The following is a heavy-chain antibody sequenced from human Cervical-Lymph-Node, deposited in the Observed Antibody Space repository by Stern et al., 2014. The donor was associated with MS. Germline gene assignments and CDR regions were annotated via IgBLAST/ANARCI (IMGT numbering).Heavy chain of an antibody. D-gene: IGHD3-10*01. CDR2: IYYSGST. Sequence: QVQLQESGPGLVMPSETLSLTCTVSGDSVSSNSYRWVWIRQPPGKGLEWLGSIYYSGSTYYPPSLRSRFPISVTPSQNQFSLRLTSATAADTAVYYCARQYGSAWDYWGQGTLVTVSS. V-gene: IGHV4-39*01. J-gene: IGHJ4*02. CDR3: ARQYGSAWDY. CDR1: GDSVSSNSYR.